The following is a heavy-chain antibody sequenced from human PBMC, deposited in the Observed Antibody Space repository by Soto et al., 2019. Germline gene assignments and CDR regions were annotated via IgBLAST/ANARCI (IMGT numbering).Heavy chain of an antibody. V-gene: IGHV4-31*03. CDR1: GGSISSGGYY. J-gene: IGHJ5*02. CDR3: ARDGYYYDSSGYYQNWFDP. Sequence: SETLSLTCTVSGGSISSGGYYWIWIRQHPGKGLEWIGYIYYSGSTYYNPSLKSRVTISVDTSKNQFSLKLSSVTTADTAVYYCARDGYYYDSSGYYQNWFDPWGQGTLVTVSS. D-gene: IGHD3-22*01. CDR2: IYYSGST.